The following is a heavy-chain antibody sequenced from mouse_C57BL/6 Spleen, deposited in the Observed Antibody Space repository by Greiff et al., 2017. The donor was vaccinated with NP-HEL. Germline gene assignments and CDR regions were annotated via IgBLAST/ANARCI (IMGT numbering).Heavy chain of an antibody. V-gene: IGHV10-1*01. Sequence: EVQLVESGGGLVQPKGSLKLSCAASGFSFNTYAMNWVRQAPGKGLEWVARIRSKSNNYATYYADSVKDRFTISRDDSESMLYLQMNNLKTEDTAMYYCVRDWDVYFDYWGQGTTLTVSS. CDR2: IRSKSNNYAT. D-gene: IGHD4-1*01. CDR1: GFSFNTYA. CDR3: VRDWDVYFDY. J-gene: IGHJ2*01.